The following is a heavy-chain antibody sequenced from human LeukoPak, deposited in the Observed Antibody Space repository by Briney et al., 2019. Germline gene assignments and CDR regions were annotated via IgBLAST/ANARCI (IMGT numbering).Heavy chain of an antibody. CDR3: ASFIQGYSYGSPYYFDY. CDR1: GGSFSGYY. CDR2: INHSGST. Sequence: SETLSLTCAVYGGSFSGYYWSWIRQPPGKGLEWIGEINHSGSTNYNPSLKSRVTISVDTSKNQFSLKLGSVTAADTAVYYCASFIQGYSYGSPYYFDYWGQGTLVTVSS. J-gene: IGHJ4*02. D-gene: IGHD5-18*01. V-gene: IGHV4-34*01.